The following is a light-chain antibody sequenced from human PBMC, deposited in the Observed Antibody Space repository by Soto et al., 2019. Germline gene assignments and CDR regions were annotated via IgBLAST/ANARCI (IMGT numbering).Light chain of an antibody. V-gene: IGKV1-12*01. CDR2: AAS. J-gene: IGKJ2*01. Sequence: DIQMTQSPSSVSASVGDRVTITCRASQGIRSWLAWYQQKPGKAPNLLIYAASSLQSGVPSSFSGSGSRTDFTLTISSLQPEDFAPYYCQQANSFPLTFGQGTKLEIK. CDR1: QGIRSW. CDR3: QQANSFPLT.